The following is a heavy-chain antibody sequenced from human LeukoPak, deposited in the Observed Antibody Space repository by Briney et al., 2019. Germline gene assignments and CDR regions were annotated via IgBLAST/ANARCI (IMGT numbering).Heavy chain of an antibody. CDR1: GDTFSSFA. J-gene: IGHJ3*02. D-gene: IGHD3-9*01. CDR2: INPNTGGT. V-gene: IGHV1-2*02. CDR3: ATDVRYFDWLQNQDAFDI. Sequence: ASVKVSCKASGDTFSSFAVSWVRQAPGQGLEWMGWINPNTGGTKYAKKFQGRVTMTRDTSISTAYMELSRLRSDDTAVYYCATDVRYFDWLQNQDAFDIWGQGTMVTVSS.